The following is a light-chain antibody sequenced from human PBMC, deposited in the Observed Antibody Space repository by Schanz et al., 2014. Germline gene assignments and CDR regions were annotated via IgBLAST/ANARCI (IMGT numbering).Light chain of an antibody. Sequence: QSALTQPASVSGSPGQSVTISCTATSSDVGSYNLVSWFQQHPGKAPKLMVYEGSKRPSGVPDRFSGSKSGNTASLTISGLQAEDEADYYCSSYAGSNIVVFGGGIKLTVL. V-gene: IGLV2-14*02. CDR2: EGS. J-gene: IGLJ2*01. CDR3: SSYAGSNIVV. CDR1: SSDVGSYNL.